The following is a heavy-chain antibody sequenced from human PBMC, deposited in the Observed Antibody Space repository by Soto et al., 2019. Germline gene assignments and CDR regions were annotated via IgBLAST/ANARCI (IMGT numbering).Heavy chain of an antibody. CDR2: IYYSGST. CDR3: ARVVWAAGNYGMDV. V-gene: IGHV4-39*01. D-gene: IGHD6-13*01. Sequence: QLQLQESGPGLVKPSETLSLTCTVSGGSISSSSYYWGWIRQPPGKGLEWIGSIYYSGSTYYNPSLTSRVTISVDTSKIQCSLKLSSVTAADTAVYYCARVVWAAGNYGMDVWGQGTTVTVSS. CDR1: GGSISSSSYY. J-gene: IGHJ6*02.